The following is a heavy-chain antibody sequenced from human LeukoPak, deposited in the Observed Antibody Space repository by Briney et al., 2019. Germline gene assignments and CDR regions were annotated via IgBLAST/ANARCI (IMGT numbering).Heavy chain of an antibody. D-gene: IGHD2-2*02. Sequence: GGSLRLSCAASGFTFSTYSMNWVRQAPGKGLEWVSYISSSSTTIYYADSVKGRFTISRDNAKNSLYLQMNSLRAEDTAVYYCARDRPLGYCSSTSCSTDAFDIWGQGTMVTVSS. V-gene: IGHV3-48*01. CDR3: ARDRPLGYCSSTSCSTDAFDI. J-gene: IGHJ3*02. CDR1: GFTFSTYS. CDR2: ISSSSTTI.